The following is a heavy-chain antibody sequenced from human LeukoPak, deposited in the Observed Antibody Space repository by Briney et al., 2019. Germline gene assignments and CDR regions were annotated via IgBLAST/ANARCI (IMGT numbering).Heavy chain of an antibody. J-gene: IGHJ4*02. CDR1: GDSISSYY. CDR3: ARRRYDASGYYPSRGRYFDY. D-gene: IGHD3-22*01. CDR2: IYYGGST. Sequence: SETLSLTCTVSGDSISSYYWSWIRQPPGKGLEWIGYIYYGGSTNYNPSLKSRVTISVDTSKNQFSLELTSVTAADTAVYYCARRRYDASGYYPSRGRYFDYWGQGTLVTVSS. V-gene: IGHV4-59*12.